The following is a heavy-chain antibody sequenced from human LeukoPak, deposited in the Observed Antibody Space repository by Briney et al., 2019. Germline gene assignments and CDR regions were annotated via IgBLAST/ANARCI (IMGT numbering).Heavy chain of an antibody. Sequence: ASVKVSCKASGYTFTSYGTSWVRQAPGQGLEWVGWISAYNGNTNYAQKLQGRVTMTTDTSTSTAYMELRSLRSDDTAVYYCARVRSRVGWFDPWGQGTLVTVSS. J-gene: IGHJ5*02. CDR1: GYTFTSYG. CDR2: ISAYNGNT. V-gene: IGHV1-18*01. D-gene: IGHD3-10*01. CDR3: ARVRSRVGWFDP.